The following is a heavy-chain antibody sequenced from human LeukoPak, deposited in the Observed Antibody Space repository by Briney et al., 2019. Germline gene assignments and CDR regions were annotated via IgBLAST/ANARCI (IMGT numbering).Heavy chain of an antibody. J-gene: IGHJ4*02. Sequence: ASVTVSCKASGYTFTGYYMHWVRQAPGQGLEWMGWINPNSGGTNYAQKFQGRVTKTRDTSISTAYMELSRLRSDDTAVYYCARDRGSSWYVDYWGQGTMVTVSS. D-gene: IGHD6-13*01. CDR2: INPNSGGT. CDR3: ARDRGSSWYVDY. V-gene: IGHV1-2*02. CDR1: GYTFTGYY.